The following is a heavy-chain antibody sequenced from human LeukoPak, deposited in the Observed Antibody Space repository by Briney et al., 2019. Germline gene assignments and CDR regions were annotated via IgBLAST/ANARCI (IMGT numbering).Heavy chain of an antibody. D-gene: IGHD5-18*01. Sequence: GESLKISCKGSGYTFHSYWIAWVRQMPGKGLEWMGIIYPGDSDTRYSPSFQGQVTISAHNSISTAYLQWSSLKASDTAMYYCARHVDGYSYGLSNWFDPWGQGTLVTVSS. CDR3: ARHVDGYSYGLSNWFDP. CDR2: IYPGDSDT. J-gene: IGHJ5*02. CDR1: GYTFHSYW. V-gene: IGHV5-51*01.